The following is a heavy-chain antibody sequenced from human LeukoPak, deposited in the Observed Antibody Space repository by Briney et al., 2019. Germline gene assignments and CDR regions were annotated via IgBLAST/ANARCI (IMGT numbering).Heavy chain of an antibody. J-gene: IGHJ4*02. Sequence: GGSLRLSCATSGFSFSNYAMHWVRQAPGKGLEHVSAISSNGGSTYYANSMKGRFTISRDNSKNTLYLQMGSLRAEDMAVYYCARDRPGGSGSYSDYWGQGTLVTVSS. CDR3: ARDRPGGSGSYSDY. CDR1: GFSFSNYA. D-gene: IGHD3-10*01. V-gene: IGHV3-64*01. CDR2: ISSNGGST.